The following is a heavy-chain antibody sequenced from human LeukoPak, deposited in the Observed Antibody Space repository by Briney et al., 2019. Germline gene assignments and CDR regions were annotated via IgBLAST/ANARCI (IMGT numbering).Heavy chain of an antibody. Sequence: PSETLSLTCAVYGGSSSGYYRSWIRQPPGKGLEWIGEINHSGSTNYNPSLKSRVTISVDTSKNQFSLKLSSVTAADTAVYYCARGRLGWLQSYYFDYWGQGTLVTVSS. CDR2: INHSGST. J-gene: IGHJ4*02. CDR3: ARGRLGWLQSYYFDY. V-gene: IGHV4-34*01. CDR1: GGSSSGYY. D-gene: IGHD5-24*01.